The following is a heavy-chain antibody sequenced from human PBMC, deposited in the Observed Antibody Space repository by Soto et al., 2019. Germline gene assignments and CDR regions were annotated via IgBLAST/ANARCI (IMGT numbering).Heavy chain of an antibody. V-gene: IGHV3-64D*06. D-gene: IGHD3-22*01. J-gene: IGHJ3*02. CDR1: GFTFSSYA. Sequence: PGGSLRLSCSASGFTFSSYAMHWVRQAPGKGLEYVSAISSNGGSTYYADSVKGRFTISRDNSKNTLYLQMSSLRAEDTAVYYCVKDYYYDSSGYYGAFDIWGQGTMVTV. CDR3: VKDYYYDSSGYYGAFDI. CDR2: ISSNGGST.